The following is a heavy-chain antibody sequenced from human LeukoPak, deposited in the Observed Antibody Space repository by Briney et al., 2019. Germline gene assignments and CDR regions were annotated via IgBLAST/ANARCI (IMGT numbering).Heavy chain of an antibody. CDR2: ISGSGGST. CDR1: GFTFSSYA. D-gene: IGHD3-10*01. J-gene: IGHJ4*02. Sequence: GGSLRLSCAASGFTFSSYAMTWVRQAPGKGLEWVSGISGSGGSTYYADSVKGRFTISRDNSKNTLYLQMNSLRAEDTAVYYCAKERWFGELSYWGQGTLVTVSS. CDR3: AKERWFGELSY. V-gene: IGHV3-23*01.